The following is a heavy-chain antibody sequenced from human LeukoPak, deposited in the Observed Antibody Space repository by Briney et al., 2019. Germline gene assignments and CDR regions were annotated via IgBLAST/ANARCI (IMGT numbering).Heavy chain of an antibody. CDR2: ISSSSSTI. CDR3: ARVYDFWSGYPYFDY. V-gene: IGHV3-48*01. Sequence: GGSLRLSCAASGFTFSSYSMNWVRQAPGKGLEWVSYISSSSSTIYYADSVKGRFTISRDNSKNTLYLQMNSLRAEDTAVYYCARVYDFWSGYPYFDYWGQGTLVTVSS. CDR1: GFTFSSYS. D-gene: IGHD3-3*01. J-gene: IGHJ4*02.